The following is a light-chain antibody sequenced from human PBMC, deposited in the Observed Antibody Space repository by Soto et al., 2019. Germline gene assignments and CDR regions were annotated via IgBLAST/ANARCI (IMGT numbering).Light chain of an antibody. J-gene: IGLJ3*02. CDR1: SSDVGGYNF. Sequence: QSALTQPRSVSGSPGQSVTISCTGTSSDVGGYNFVSWYQQYPGKAPKLIIYDVSKRPSGVPDRFSGSKSGNTASLTISGLQAEDEADYYRCSYTSTSTWVFGGGTKLTVL. CDR3: CSYTSTSTWV. CDR2: DVS. V-gene: IGLV2-11*01.